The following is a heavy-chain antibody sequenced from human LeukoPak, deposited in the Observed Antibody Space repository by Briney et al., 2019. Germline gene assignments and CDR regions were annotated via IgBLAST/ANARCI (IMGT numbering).Heavy chain of an antibody. CDR3: TTGSQKLPFDC. CDR1: GYTFTDYY. D-gene: IGHD6-13*01. CDR2: VDPEDGET. J-gene: IGHJ4*02. V-gene: IGHV1-69-2*01. Sequence: ATVKISCKVSGYTFTDYYMHWVQQAPGKGLEWMGLVDPEDGETIYSEKFQGRVTMTADTSADTAYMEMSSLRSEDTAVYYCTTGSQKLPFDCWGQGTLVTVSS.